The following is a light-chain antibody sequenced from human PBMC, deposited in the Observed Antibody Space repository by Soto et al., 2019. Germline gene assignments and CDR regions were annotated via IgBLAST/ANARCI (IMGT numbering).Light chain of an antibody. J-gene: IGKJ5*01. CDR3: QQRTNWPPIT. CDR2: DAS. Sequence: EIVLTQSPGTLSLSPGERATLSCRASQSFMNYLSWYQHKPCQAPRLLIYDASNRATGIPARFSGSGSGTDFTLTISSLEPEDFAVYYCQQRTNWPPITFGQGTRLEIK. V-gene: IGKV3-11*01. CDR1: QSFMNY.